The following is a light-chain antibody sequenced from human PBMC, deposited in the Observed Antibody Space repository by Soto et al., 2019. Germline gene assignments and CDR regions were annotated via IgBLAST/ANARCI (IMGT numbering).Light chain of an antibody. Sequence: DMQMTQSPSTLSASVGDRVSITCRASQSVSNSLAWYQQRPGKAPKLLIFDVSSLESGVPSRFSGSGSETEFTFTISSLQPDDFATYYCQQYNTYALTFGGGTKVDIK. V-gene: IGKV1-5*01. J-gene: IGKJ4*01. CDR2: DVS. CDR3: QQYNTYALT. CDR1: QSVSNS.